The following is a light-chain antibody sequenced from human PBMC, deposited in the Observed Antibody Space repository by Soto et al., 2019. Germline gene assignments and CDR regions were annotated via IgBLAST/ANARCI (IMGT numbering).Light chain of an antibody. CDR3: QQYNSYPWT. CDR2: QAS. CDR1: HFISRW. Sequence: DIQMTQSPSTLSASVGDRVTITCRASHFISRWLAWYQQKPGQAPNLLIYQASSLESGVPSRFSGSASGTDFTLTISSLQPDDFATYYCQQYNSYPWTFGQGTKVEIK. J-gene: IGKJ1*01. V-gene: IGKV1-5*03.